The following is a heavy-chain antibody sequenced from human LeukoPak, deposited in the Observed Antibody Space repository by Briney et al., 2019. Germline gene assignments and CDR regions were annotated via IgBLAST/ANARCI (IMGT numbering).Heavy chain of an antibody. V-gene: IGHV1-18*01. CDR3: ARRTYSRSSSIFDN. J-gene: IGHJ4*02. CDR2: ISAYNGNT. CDR1: GYTFTSYG. Sequence: ASVKVSCKASGYTFTSYGISWVRQAPGQGLEWMGWISAYNGNTNYAQKLQGRVTVTTDTSTSTAYMELRSLRSDDTAVYYCARRTYSRSSSIFDNWGQGTLVTVSS. D-gene: IGHD6-6*01.